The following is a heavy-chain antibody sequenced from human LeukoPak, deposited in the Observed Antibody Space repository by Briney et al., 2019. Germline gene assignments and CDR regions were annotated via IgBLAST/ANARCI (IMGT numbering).Heavy chain of an antibody. CDR3: ARDLTYYYDSSGPHAYFDY. J-gene: IGHJ4*02. D-gene: IGHD3-22*01. Sequence: KPGGSLRLSCAASEFTFSDYYMSWIRQAPGKGLAWVSYVSSTASTRYYADSVKGRFTISRDNAKNSLYLQVNSLRAEDTAVYYCARDLTYYYDSSGPHAYFDYWGQGTLVTVSS. V-gene: IGHV3-11*04. CDR1: EFTFSDYY. CDR2: VSSTASTR.